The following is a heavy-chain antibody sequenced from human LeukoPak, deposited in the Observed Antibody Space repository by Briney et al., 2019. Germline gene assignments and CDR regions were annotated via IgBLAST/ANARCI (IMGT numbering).Heavy chain of an antibody. Sequence: ASVKVSCKASGYTFTGYYMHWMRQAPGQGREGMGWINPNSGGTNYAQKFQGRVTMTRDTSISTAYMELSRLRSDDTAVYYCARGNDDAGGYFDYWGQGTLVTVSS. J-gene: IGHJ4*02. CDR3: ARGNDDAGGYFDY. CDR1: GYTFTGYY. D-gene: IGHD3-10*01. CDR2: INPNSGGT. V-gene: IGHV1-2*02.